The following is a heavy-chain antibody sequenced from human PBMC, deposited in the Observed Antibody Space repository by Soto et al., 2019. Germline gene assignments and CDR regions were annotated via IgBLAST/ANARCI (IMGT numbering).Heavy chain of an antibody. CDR2: ISSSGSTI. CDR3: ARDIAYYDSWSGYRPDY. D-gene: IGHD3-3*01. Sequence: PGGSLRLSCAASGFTFSSYEMNWVRQAPGKGLEWVSYISSSGSTIYYADSVKGRFTISRDNAKNSLYLQMNSLRAEDTAVYYCARDIAYYDSWSGYRPDYWGQGTLVTVSS. V-gene: IGHV3-48*03. J-gene: IGHJ4*02. CDR1: GFTFSSYE.